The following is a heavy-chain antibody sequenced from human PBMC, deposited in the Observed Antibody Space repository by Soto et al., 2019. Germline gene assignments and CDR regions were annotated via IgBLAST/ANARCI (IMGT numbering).Heavy chain of an antibody. CDR1: GGTFSSYA. CDR2: IIPIFGTA. V-gene: IGHV1-69*12. J-gene: IGHJ6*02. Sequence: QVQLVQSGAEVKKPGSSVKVSCKASGGTFSSYAISGVRQAPGQGLEWMGGIIPIFGTANYAQKFQGRVTITADESTSTAYMELSSLRSEDTAVYYCARGRVGATVDYYYYGMDVRGQGTTVTVSS. CDR3: ARGRVGATVDYYYYGMDV. D-gene: IGHD1-26*01.